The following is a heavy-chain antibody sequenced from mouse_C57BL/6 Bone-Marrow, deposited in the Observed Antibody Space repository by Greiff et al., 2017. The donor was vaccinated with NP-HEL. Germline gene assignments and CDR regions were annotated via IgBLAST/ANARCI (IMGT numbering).Heavy chain of an antibody. J-gene: IGHJ4*01. Sequence: EVQLQQSGPELVKPGDSVKISCKASGYSFTGYFMNWVMQSHGKSLEWIGRINPYNGDTFYNQKFKGKATLTVDKSSSTAHMELRSLTSEDSAVYYCARHCGIYYAMDYWGQGTSVTVSS. CDR1: GYSFTGYF. V-gene: IGHV1-20*01. CDR2: INPYNGDT. D-gene: IGHD1-1*01. CDR3: ARHCGIYYAMDY.